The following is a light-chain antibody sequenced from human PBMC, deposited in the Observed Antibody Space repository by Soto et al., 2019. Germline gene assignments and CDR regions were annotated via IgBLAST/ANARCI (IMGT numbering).Light chain of an antibody. J-gene: IGKJ4*01. CDR1: QSVSSY. Sequence: DIQMTQSPSSLSASVGDRVTITCRASQSVSSYLNWYQQKPGKAPKFLIYSASSLQSGGPSRFSGSGSGPDFTLTISSLPPEDFATYYCQQSYSTPLTFGGGTKVEIK. V-gene: IGKV1-39*01. CDR3: QQSYSTPLT. CDR2: SAS.